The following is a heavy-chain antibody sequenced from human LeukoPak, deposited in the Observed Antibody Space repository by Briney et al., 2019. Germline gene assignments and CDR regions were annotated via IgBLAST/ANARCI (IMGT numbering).Heavy chain of an antibody. CDR3: AGGSGRTFDY. CDR2: IYWDDDK. D-gene: IGHD3-10*01. J-gene: IGHJ4*02. CDR1: GFSLSTSGVG. Sequence: SGPTLVNPTQTLTLTCTFSGFSLSTSGVGVGWIRQPPGKALEWLALIYWDDDKRYSPSLESRLTLTKDTSRNQVVLKMANMDPVDTATYYCAGGSGRTFDYWGQGTLVTVSS. V-gene: IGHV2-5*02.